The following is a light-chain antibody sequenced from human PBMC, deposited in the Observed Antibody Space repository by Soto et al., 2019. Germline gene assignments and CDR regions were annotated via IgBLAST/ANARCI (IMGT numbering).Light chain of an antibody. J-gene: IGKJ1*01. V-gene: IGKV3-15*01. CDR3: QHYNNWQT. CDR2: GAS. CDR1: QSVTSSY. Sequence: EIVLTQSPGTQSLSPGERATLSCRASQSVTSSYFAWYKQAPGQAPSLLIYGASTRATGIPARFSGSGSGTEFTLTISSLQSEDFAVYYCQHYNNWQTFGQGTKVDIK.